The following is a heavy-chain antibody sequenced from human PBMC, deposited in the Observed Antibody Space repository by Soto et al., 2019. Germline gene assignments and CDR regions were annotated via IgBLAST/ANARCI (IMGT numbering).Heavy chain of an antibody. J-gene: IGHJ4*02. CDR2: IYYSGST. CDR1: GGSVSSGSYY. D-gene: IGHD3-22*01. Sequence: XQTLPRPRTVSGGSVSSGSYYWSWIRQHQGKGLEWIGYIYYSGSTYYNPSLKSRVTISVDTSKNQFSPKLSSVTAADTAVYYCSRLDSSGYYYGYYFDDSGQGTLVTLSP. CDR3: SRLDSSGYYYGYYFDD. V-gene: IGHV4-31*02.